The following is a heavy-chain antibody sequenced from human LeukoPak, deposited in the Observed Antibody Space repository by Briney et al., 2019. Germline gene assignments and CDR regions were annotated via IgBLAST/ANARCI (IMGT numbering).Heavy chain of an antibody. CDR2: ISGSGDYT. CDR1: GFTFSNYG. J-gene: IGHJ5*02. V-gene: IGHV3-23*01. D-gene: IGHD3-3*01. Sequence: PGGSLRLSCAASGFTFSNYGMNWVRQAPGQGLDWVSSISGSGDYTYYADSVKGRFTISRDNSKNTLYLQVDSLRAEDTAVYYCAKNAGARGGFYEESWGQGTLVTVSS. CDR3: AKNAGARGGFYEES.